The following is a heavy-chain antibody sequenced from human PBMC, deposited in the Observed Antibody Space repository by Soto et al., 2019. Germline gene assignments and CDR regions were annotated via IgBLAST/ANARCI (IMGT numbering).Heavy chain of an antibody. Sequence: SETLSLTCVVSGGSFSTCYYNWIRQSPGKGLEWIWEINHSGRNNYSPSLKSRVTMSLDTSKNQFSLKLTSVTAADTAVYYCERGGSNDWKVAFDXWGQGTMFTVS. J-gene: IGHJ3*02. CDR1: GGSFSTCY. D-gene: IGHD1-1*01. CDR2: INHSGRN. V-gene: IGHV4-34*01. CDR3: ERGGSNDWKVAFDX.